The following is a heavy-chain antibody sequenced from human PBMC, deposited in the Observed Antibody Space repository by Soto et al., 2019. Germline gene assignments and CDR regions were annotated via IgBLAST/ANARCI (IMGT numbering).Heavy chain of an antibody. CDR2: ISWNSENI. Sequence: EVQLVESGGDLVQPGRSLRLSCAASGFTVDDYPMHWVRQAPGKGLAWVSGISWNSENIGYAGSVKGRFTISRDNAKKSLYLQMSGLRAEATALYFCGKDGRTGISGEVYGGVNVWGRGTVVTVCS. D-gene: IGHD2-8*02. CDR1: GFTVDDYP. CDR3: GKDGRTGISGEVYGGVNV. V-gene: IGHV3-9*01. J-gene: IGHJ3*01.